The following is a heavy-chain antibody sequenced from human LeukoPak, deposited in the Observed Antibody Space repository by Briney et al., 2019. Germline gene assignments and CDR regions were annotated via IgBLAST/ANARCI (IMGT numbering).Heavy chain of an antibody. V-gene: IGHV4-59*01. CDR2: IYYSGST. CDR3: AGGGGSYTFDY. CDR1: GGSISSYY. D-gene: IGHD1-26*01. Sequence: ETLSLTCTVSGGSISSYYWSWIRQPPGKGLEWIGYIYYSGSTNYNPSLKSRVTISVDTSKNQFSLKLSSVTAADTAVYYCAGGGGSYTFDYWGQGTLVTVSS. J-gene: IGHJ4*02.